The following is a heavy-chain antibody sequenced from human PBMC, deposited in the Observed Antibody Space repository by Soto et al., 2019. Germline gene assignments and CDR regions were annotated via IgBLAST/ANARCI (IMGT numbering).Heavy chain of an antibody. CDR3: ARDGGAY. D-gene: IGHD3-16*01. J-gene: IGHJ4*02. Sequence: QVQLVESGGGVVQPGRSLRLSCAASGFTFSSYAMHWVRRAPGKGLEWMAVMSYDGSNKYYADSVKGRFTISRDNSKNPLYLQMNSLRPEDTSLYYCARDGGAYWGQGTLVIVSS. CDR2: MSYDGSNK. CDR1: GFTFSSYA. V-gene: IGHV3-30-3*01.